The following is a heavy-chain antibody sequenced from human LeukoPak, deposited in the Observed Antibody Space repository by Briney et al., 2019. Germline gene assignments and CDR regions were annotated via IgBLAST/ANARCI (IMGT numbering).Heavy chain of an antibody. CDR2: IRYDGGNK. CDR3: AKDRYYTSGSYFGYFDY. V-gene: IGHV3-30*02. CDR1: GFTFTTYG. J-gene: IGHJ4*02. Sequence: GGSLRLSCAASGFTFTTYGMHWVRQAPGKGLKWVAFIRYDGGNKYYADSVKGRFTMSRDNSKNSLYLQMNSLRAEDTAVYYCAKDRYYTSGSYFGYFDYWGQGTLVTVSS. D-gene: IGHD3-10*01.